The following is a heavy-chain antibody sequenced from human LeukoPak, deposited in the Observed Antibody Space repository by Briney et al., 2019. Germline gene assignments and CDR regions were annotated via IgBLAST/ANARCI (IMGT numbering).Heavy chain of an antibody. CDR2: IYSGGDT. CDR3: ARSRGFFDC. J-gene: IGHJ4*02. D-gene: IGHD3-10*01. CDR1: GFTVSSKY. V-gene: IGHV3-53*01. Sequence: GGSLRLSCAASGFTVSSKYMSWVRQAPGKGLEWVSVIYSGGDTCYADSVKGRFTISRDNSKNMLYLQMNSLRVEDTAVYYCARSRGFFDCWGQGTLVTVSS.